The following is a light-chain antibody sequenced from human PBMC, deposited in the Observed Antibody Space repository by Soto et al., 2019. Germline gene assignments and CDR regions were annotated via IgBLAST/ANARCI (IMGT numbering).Light chain of an antibody. V-gene: IGKV3-20*01. CDR2: GAS. Sequence: IVLTQSPVTLSLSPGERATLSCRASQSLSSSYLAWYQQKPGQAPRLPIYGASSRATGIPDRFRGSRSGTDFTLTISRLEPEDFTVYYCQQYSGSPPTFGQGTKLDI. J-gene: IGKJ1*01. CDR3: QQYSGSPPT. CDR1: QSLSSSY.